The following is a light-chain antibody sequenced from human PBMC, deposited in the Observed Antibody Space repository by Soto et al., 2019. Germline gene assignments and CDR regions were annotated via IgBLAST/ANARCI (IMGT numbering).Light chain of an antibody. Sequence: ELVLPQSPGTLSLSPGERSPLSCRARQSVSSSYLAWYQQNPGQAPRLLIYGASSRATGIPDRFSGSGSGTDFTLTISRREPEDFAVYYCQQHGSSPSWTFGQGTKVDIK. CDR3: QQHGSSPSWT. J-gene: IGKJ1*01. V-gene: IGKV3-20*01. CDR1: QSVSSSY. CDR2: GAS.